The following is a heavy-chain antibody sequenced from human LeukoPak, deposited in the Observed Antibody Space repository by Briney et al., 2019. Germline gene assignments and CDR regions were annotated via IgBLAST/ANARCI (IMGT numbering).Heavy chain of an antibody. CDR2: IYPGDSDT. CDR3: ARTEEASRTAGAD. V-gene: IGHV5-51*01. D-gene: IGHD1-26*01. Sequence: GESLXISCKGSGYSFTSYWIGWVRQMPGKGLEWMGIIYPGDSDTRYSPSFQGQVTISADKSISTAYLQWSSLKASDTAMYYCARTEEASRTAGADWGQGTLVTVSS. CDR1: GYSFTSYW. J-gene: IGHJ4*02.